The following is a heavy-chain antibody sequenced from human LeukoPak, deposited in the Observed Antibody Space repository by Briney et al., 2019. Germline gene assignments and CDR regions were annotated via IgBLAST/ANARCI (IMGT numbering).Heavy chain of an antibody. CDR2: ISYDGSNK. D-gene: IGHD4-17*01. Sequence: GGSLRLSCAASGFTFSSYAMHWVRQAPGKGLEWVAVISYDGSNKYYADSVKGRFTISRDNSKNTLYLQMNSLRAEDTAVYYCARGSGDYVHNWFDPWGQGTLVTVSS. V-gene: IGHV3-30-3*01. CDR1: GFTFSSYA. J-gene: IGHJ5*02. CDR3: ARGSGDYVHNWFDP.